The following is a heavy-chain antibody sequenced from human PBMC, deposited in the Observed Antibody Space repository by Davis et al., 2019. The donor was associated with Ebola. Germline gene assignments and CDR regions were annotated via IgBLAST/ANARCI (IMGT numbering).Heavy chain of an antibody. D-gene: IGHD4-17*01. CDR3: ARRHGDGGGSYYFDY. CDR2: ISASGDST. CDR1: GFTFSNHA. J-gene: IGHJ4*02. Sequence: PGGSLRLSCAASGFTFSNHAITWVRQAPGKGLEWVSAISASGDSTYYADSVKGRFTISRDNSKDTLYLQMNSLIAEDTGVYYCARRHGDGGGSYYFDYWGQGTLVTVSS. V-gene: IGHV3-23*01.